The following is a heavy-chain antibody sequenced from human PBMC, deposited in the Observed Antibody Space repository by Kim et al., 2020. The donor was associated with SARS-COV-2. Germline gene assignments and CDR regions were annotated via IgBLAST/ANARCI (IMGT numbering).Heavy chain of an antibody. CDR3: AANGYSSGWSGPSGDY. CDR1: GFTFSSYA. V-gene: IGHV3-23*01. D-gene: IGHD6-19*01. CDR2: ISGSGGST. Sequence: GGSLRLSCAASGFTFSSYAMSWVRQAPGKGLEWVSAISGSGGSTYYADSVKGRFTISRDNSKNTLNLQMNSLRAEDTAVYYCAANGYSSGWSGPSGDYWGQGTLVTLSS. J-gene: IGHJ4*02.